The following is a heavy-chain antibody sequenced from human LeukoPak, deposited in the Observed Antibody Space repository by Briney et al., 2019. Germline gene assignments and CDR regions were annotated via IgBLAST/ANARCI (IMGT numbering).Heavy chain of an antibody. V-gene: IGHV4-59*08. CDR2: IYYTGST. J-gene: IGHJ4*02. D-gene: IGHD2/OR15-2a*01. Sequence: PSETLSLTCTVSGGSINNYYWSWVRQPPGAGLEWLAYIYYTGSTNYNPSLKTRLTISVDTSKNQFSLRLNSVTAADTAVYDSPTHYLDYWGQGILVTASS. CDR1: GGSINNYY. CDR3: PTHYLDY.